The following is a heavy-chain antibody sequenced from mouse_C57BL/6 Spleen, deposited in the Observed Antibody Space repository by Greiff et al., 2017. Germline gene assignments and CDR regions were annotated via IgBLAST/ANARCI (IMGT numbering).Heavy chain of an antibody. Sequence: QVQLQQPGPELVKPGASVKISCKASGYAFSSSWMNWVKQRPGQGLEWIGRIYPGDGGTNYNGKFKGKATLTADKSSSTAYMQLSSLTSEDSAVYFCAVFTTCGSDYWGQGTTLTVSS. CDR2: IYPGDGGT. D-gene: IGHD1-1*01. J-gene: IGHJ2*01. CDR3: AVFTTCGSDY. V-gene: IGHV1-82*01. CDR1: GYAFSSSW.